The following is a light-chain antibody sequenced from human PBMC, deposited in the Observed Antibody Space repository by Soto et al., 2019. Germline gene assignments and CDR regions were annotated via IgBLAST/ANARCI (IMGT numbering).Light chain of an antibody. J-gene: IGKJ1*01. Sequence: ENLLTQSPGTLSFSPGEIATLSCRRIQSVTNSFFAWYQQKPGQAPRLLIYGISSRATGIPDRFSGSGSGTEFTLTISSLQSEDFAVYYCQQYNNWPPITFGQGTKVDIK. CDR1: QSVTNSF. CDR2: GIS. V-gene: IGKV3-20*01. CDR3: QQYNNWPPIT.